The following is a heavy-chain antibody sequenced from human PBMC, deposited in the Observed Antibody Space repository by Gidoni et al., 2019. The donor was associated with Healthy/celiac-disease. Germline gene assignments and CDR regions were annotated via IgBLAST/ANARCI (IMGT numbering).Heavy chain of an antibody. V-gene: IGHV3-21*01. CDR3: ARDRAGITMVRGVDTRYYYYYYGMDV. D-gene: IGHD3-10*01. CDR2: ISSSSSYI. J-gene: IGHJ6*02. Sequence: EVQLVESGGGLVKPGGSLRLSCAASGFTFSSYSMNWVRQAPGKGLEWVSSISSSSSYIYYADTGKGRFTLSRDNAKNSLYLQMNSLRSEDTAVYYGARDRAGITMVRGVDTRYYYYYYGMDVWGQGTTVTVSS. CDR1: GFTFSSYS.